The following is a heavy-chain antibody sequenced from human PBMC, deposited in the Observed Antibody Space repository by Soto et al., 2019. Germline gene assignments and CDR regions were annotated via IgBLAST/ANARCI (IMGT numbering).Heavy chain of an antibody. V-gene: IGHV4-30-4*01. CDR2: IYHSGST. Sequence: QVQLQESGPGLVKPSQTLSLTCTVSGGSISSGDYYWSWIRQPPGKGLEWIGYIYHSGSTYYNPSLKSRGTTSVITSENQFSLKLSSVTAAETAVYYCARERPDGARLDPWGQGTLVTVSS. CDR3: ARERPDGARLDP. J-gene: IGHJ5*02. CDR1: GGSISSGDYY.